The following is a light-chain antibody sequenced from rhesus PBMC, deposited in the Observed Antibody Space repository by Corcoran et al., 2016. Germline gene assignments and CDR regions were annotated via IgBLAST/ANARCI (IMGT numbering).Light chain of an antibody. J-gene: IGLJ1*01. Sequence: QAALTQPRSVAGSPGQSVTISCTGTSSDIGCYNYVSWYQQHPGTAPKLMIYAVSKRPSGVSDRFSGSKSGNTASLSISGLQAEDEAYYYCSSYAGSNTFTFGAGTRLTVL. CDR3: SSYAGSNTFT. V-gene: IGLV2-32*02. CDR2: AVS. CDR1: SSDIGCYNY.